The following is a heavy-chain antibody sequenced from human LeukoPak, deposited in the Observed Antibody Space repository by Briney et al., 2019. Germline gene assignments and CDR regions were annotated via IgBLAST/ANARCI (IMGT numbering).Heavy chain of an antibody. CDR1: GGTFSSYA. CDR3: ARGTYYYGSGSYFVASPLTVQKYNWFDP. V-gene: IGHV1-69*13. CDR2: IIPIFGAA. J-gene: IGHJ5*02. Sequence: ASVKVSCKASGGTFSSYAISWVRQAPGQGLEWMGGIIPIFGAANYAQKFQGRVTITADESTSTAYMELSSLRSEDTAVYYCARGTYYYGSGSYFVASPLTVQKYNWFDPWGQGTLVTVSS. D-gene: IGHD3-10*01.